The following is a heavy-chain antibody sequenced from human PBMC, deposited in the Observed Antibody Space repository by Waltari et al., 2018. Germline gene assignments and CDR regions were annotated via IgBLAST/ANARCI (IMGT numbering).Heavy chain of an antibody. D-gene: IGHD1-26*01. Sequence: QVQLVESGGGVVQPGRSLRLYWAASGFTFSSYGMPGVRQAPGKGLEWVAVIWYDGSNKYYADSVKGRFTISRDNSKNTLYLQMNSLRAEDTAMYYCAKEVGATNLFDYWGQGTLVTVSS. CDR3: AKEVGATNLFDY. J-gene: IGHJ4*02. CDR2: IWYDGSNK. V-gene: IGHV3-30*18. CDR1: GFTFSSYG.